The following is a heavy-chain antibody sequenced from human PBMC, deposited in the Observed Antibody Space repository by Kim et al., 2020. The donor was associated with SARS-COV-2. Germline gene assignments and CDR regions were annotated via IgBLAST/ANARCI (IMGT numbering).Heavy chain of an antibody. J-gene: IGHJ6*02. CDR3: AKEIAARPYYYGMDV. Sequence: DSGKRRFTISRDNSKNTLYLKMNILRAEDTAVYYCAKEIAARPYYYGMDVWGQGTTVTVSS. V-gene: IGHV3-23*01. D-gene: IGHD6-6*01.